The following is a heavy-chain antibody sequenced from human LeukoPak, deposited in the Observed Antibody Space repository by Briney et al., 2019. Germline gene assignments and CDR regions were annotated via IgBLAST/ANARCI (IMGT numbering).Heavy chain of an antibody. CDR3: ARDQEGFDY. Sequence: ASVKVSCKASGYSFTNYYIHWVRQAPGQGLEWMGMIYPRGGSTSYAQKFQGRVTVTRDTSTSTVHMELSGLRSEDTAVYYCARDQEGFDYWGQGTLVTVSS. CDR1: GYSFTNYY. V-gene: IGHV1-46*01. J-gene: IGHJ4*02. CDR2: IYPRGGST.